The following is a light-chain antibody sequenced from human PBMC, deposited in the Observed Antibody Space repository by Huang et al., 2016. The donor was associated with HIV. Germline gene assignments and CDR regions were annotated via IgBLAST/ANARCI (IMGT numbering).Light chain of an antibody. CDR1: QSVLYSSNNKNY. CDR2: WAS. J-gene: IGKJ1*01. V-gene: IGKV4-1*01. Sequence: DIVMTQSPDSLAVSLGGRPTINCKSSQSVLYSSNNKNYLTWYQQKPGQPPKLVIYWASTRESVVPDRFSGSGSGTDFTLTISSLQAEDVAVYYCQQYYSTPTFGQGTKVEIK. CDR3: QQYYSTPT.